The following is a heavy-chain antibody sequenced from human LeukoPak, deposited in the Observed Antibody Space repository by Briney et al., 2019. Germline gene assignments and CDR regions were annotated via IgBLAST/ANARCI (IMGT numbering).Heavy chain of an antibody. CDR2: TSSSSTTI. V-gene: IGHV3-48*01. J-gene: IGHJ6*03. CDR1: GFTFSSYS. CDR3: ARAVTGTYYYYLDV. Sequence: GGSLRLSCAASGFTFSSYSMNWVRQAPGKGLEWVSHTSSSSTTIYYADSVKGRFTISRDNDKNSLYLQMSSLRAEDTAVYYCARAVTGTYYYYLDVWGKGTTVTVSS. D-gene: IGHD7-27*01.